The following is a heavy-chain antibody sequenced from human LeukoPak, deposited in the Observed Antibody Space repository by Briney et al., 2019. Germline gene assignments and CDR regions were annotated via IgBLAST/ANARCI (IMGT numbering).Heavy chain of an antibody. V-gene: IGHV4-30-4*08. CDR1: GGSISSGDYY. J-gene: IGHJ4*02. CDR3: ARDPNCSSTSCTYERFDY. D-gene: IGHD2-2*01. Sequence: IPSETLSLTCTVSGGSISSGDYYWSWIRQPPGKGLEWIGYIYYSGSTYYNPSLKSRVTISVDTSKNQFSLKLSSVTAADTAVYYCARDPNCSSTSCTYERFDYWGQGTLVTVSS. CDR2: IYYSGST.